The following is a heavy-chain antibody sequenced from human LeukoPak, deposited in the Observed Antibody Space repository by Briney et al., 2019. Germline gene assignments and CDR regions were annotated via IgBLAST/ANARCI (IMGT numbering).Heavy chain of an antibody. CDR1: GGSISSSGYQ. V-gene: IGHV4-39*01. J-gene: IGHJ4*02. CDR2: IYDSGST. Sequence: PSETLSLTCTVSGGSISSSGYQWGWIRQPPGKGLEWIGSIYDSGSTYYNPSLKSRVTISVDTSKNQFSLKLSSVTAADTAVYYCARGALVTPGGFDYWGQGTLVTVSS. CDR3: ARGALVTPGGFDY. D-gene: IGHD4-23*01.